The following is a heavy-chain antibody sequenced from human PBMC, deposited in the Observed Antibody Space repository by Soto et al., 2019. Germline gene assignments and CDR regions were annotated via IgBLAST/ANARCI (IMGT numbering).Heavy chain of an antibody. CDR3: ARDRIAAAGTVSQY. D-gene: IGHD6-13*01. CDR1: GFAFSNSW. CDR2: IKEDGAEK. J-gene: IGHJ4*02. V-gene: IGHV3-7*01. Sequence: GGSLRLSCAASGFAFSNSWMTWVRQAPGKGLEWVANIKEDGAEKYYVDSVKGRFTISRDNSKNTLYLQMNSLRAEDTAVYYCARDRIAAAGTVSQYWGEGTLVTVSS.